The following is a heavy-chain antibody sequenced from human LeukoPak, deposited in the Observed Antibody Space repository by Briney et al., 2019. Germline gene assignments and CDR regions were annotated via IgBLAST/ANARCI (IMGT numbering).Heavy chain of an antibody. CDR3: ARDRVKSSGYYLGSIDY. V-gene: IGHV3-30-3*01. J-gene: IGHJ4*02. D-gene: IGHD3-22*01. CDR1: GFTFSSYA. Sequence: GGSLRLSCAASGFTFSSYAMHWVRQAPGKGLGWVAVISYDGSNKYYADSVKGRFTISRDNSKNTLYLQMNSLRAEDTAVYYCARDRVKSSGYYLGSIDYWGQGTLVTVSS. CDR2: ISYDGSNK.